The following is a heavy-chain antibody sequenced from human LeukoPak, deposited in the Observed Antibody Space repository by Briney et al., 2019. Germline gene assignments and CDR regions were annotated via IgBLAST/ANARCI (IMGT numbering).Heavy chain of an antibody. CDR3: VRDRGSSLYRALFDY. CDR2: ISYDGSNK. Sequence: PGGSLRLSCAASGFTFSSYAMHWVRQAPGKGLEWVAVISYDGSNKYYADSVKGRFTISRDNSKNTLYLQMNSLRAEDTAVYYCVRDRGSSLYRALFDYWGQGTLVTVSS. J-gene: IGHJ4*02. CDR1: GFTFSSYA. D-gene: IGHD3-16*01. V-gene: IGHV3-30*04.